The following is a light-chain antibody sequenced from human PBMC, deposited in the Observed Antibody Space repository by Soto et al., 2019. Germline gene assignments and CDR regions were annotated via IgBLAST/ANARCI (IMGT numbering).Light chain of an antibody. J-gene: IGKJ2*01. CDR1: QSVGTF. CDR2: RSS. Sequence: EIVLTQSPAALSLSPGERATLSCRASQSVGTFLAWYQHKPGQAPRLLIYRSSTGATGIPARFSGSGSGTDFTLTINSLDPEDSAVYYCPHLSTWPPMYTFGQGNKLELK. V-gene: IGKV3-11*01. CDR3: PHLSTWPPMYT.